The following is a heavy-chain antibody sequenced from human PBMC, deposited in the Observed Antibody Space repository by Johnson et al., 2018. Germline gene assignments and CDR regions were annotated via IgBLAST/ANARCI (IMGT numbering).Heavy chain of an antibody. J-gene: IGHJ6*02. Sequence: VQLVESGGGLVQPGGSLRLSCAASGFTFSSYAMNWVRQAPGKGLEWVSGISGGGGSTSYADSVKGRFPISRDNSKNTLYLQMKSLGAEDTALYYCARRVPNYYGMDVWGQGTTVTVSS. CDR2: ISGGGGST. CDR3: ARRVPNYYGMDV. CDR1: GFTFSSYA. V-gene: IGHV3-23*04.